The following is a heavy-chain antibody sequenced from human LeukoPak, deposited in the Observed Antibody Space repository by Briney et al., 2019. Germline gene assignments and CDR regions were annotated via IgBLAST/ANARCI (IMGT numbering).Heavy chain of an antibody. Sequence: PGGSLRLSCAASGFTFSSYAMSWVRQAPGKGLEWVSAISGSGGSTYYADSVKGRFTTSRDNAKNSLYLQMNSLRAEDTAVYYCAKYPYYYYYMDVWGKGTTVTVSS. CDR3: AKYPYYYYYMDV. CDR1: GFTFSSYA. V-gene: IGHV3-23*01. D-gene: IGHD2-2*01. J-gene: IGHJ6*03. CDR2: ISGSGGST.